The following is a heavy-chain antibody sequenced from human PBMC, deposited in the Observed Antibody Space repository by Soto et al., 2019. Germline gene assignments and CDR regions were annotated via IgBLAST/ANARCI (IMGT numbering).Heavy chain of an antibody. D-gene: IGHD2-15*01. CDR3: ARLVQLLQGRWFDP. V-gene: IGHV4-30-4*01. J-gene: IGHJ5*02. CDR1: GGSISSGDYY. Sequence: QVQLQESGPGLVKPSQTLSLTCTVSGGSISSGDYYWSWIRQPPGKGLEWIGYIYYSGGTYYNPSLKRRFTISVDTSRNQFSLKLSSVTAADTAVYYCARLVQLLQGRWFDPWGQGTLVTVSS. CDR2: IYYSGGT.